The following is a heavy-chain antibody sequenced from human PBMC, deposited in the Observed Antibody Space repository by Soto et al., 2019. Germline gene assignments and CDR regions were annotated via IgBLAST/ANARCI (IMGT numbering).Heavy chain of an antibody. V-gene: IGHV4-30-2*01. CDR2: IYHSWST. J-gene: IGHJ5*02. D-gene: IGHD1-1*01. CDR1: GGSISSGGYS. Sequence: QLQLQESGSGLVRPSQTLSLTCAVSGGSISSGGYSWNWIRQPPGKGLEWIGYIYHSWSTLYIPSLKSRVTISVDKSKNQFSLKLSSVTAADTAVYYCARDQLEGNWFDPWGQGTLVTVSS. CDR3: ARDQLEGNWFDP.